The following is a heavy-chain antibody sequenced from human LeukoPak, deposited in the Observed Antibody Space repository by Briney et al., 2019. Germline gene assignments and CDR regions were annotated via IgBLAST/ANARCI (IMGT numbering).Heavy chain of an antibody. D-gene: IGHD2-15*01. J-gene: IGHJ5*02. V-gene: IGHV4-31*03. CDR1: GGSISSGGYY. CDR2: IYHSGST. Sequence: PSETLSLTCTVSGGSISSGGYYWSWIRQHPGKGLEWIGYIYHSGSTYYNPSLKSRVTISVDTSKNQFSLKLSSVTAADTAVYYCARDEMGYCSGGSCYGFDPWGQGTLVTVSS. CDR3: ARDEMGYCSGGSCYGFDP.